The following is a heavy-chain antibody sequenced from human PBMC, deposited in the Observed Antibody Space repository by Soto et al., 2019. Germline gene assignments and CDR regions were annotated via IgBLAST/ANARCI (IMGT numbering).Heavy chain of an antibody. J-gene: IGHJ1*01. Sequence: SETLSLTCTVSGDSISTRSNYWAWIRQPPGKGPEWIGSIYYTGGTYYNPSLKSRVTLFLDTSKNQFSLNLNSVTAADTAVYYCAREGPPIRAHNPPEYFQHWGQGTPVTVSS. CDR3: AREGPPIRAHNPPEYFQH. CDR2: IYYTGGT. CDR1: GDSISTRSNY. V-gene: IGHV4-39*02.